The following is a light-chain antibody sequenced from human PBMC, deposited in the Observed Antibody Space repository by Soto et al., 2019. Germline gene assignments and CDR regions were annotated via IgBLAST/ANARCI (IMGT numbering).Light chain of an antibody. CDR1: QTVYNY. CDR2: DVS. Sequence: VVLTQSPATLSLSPGERATLSCRASQTVYNYFAWYQQKPGQAPRLLIYDVSNRATGIPARFSGSGYGTDFTLTISSLEPEYFAVYYCQQRSDWPLTFGQGTKVDIK. J-gene: IGKJ1*01. CDR3: QQRSDWPLT. V-gene: IGKV3-11*01.